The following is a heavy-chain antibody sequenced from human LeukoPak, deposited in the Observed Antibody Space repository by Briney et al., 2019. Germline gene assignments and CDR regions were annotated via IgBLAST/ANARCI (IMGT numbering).Heavy chain of an antibody. D-gene: IGHD3-9*01. Sequence: SETLSLTCAVSGGSISSSNWWSWVRRPPGKGLEWIGEIYHSGSTNYNPSLKSRVTISVDKSKNQFSLKLSSVTAADTAVYYCARGHYDILTGYHYGMDVWGKGTTVTVSS. CDR2: IYHSGST. V-gene: IGHV4-4*02. CDR3: ARGHYDILTGYHYGMDV. CDR1: GGSISSSNW. J-gene: IGHJ6*04.